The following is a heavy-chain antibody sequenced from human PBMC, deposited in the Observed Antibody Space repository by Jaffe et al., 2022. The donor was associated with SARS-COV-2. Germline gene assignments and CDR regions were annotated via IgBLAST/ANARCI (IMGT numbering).Heavy chain of an antibody. CDR1: GYTLTELS. J-gene: IGHJ6*02. Sequence: QVQLVQSGAEVKKPGASVKVSCKVSGYTLTELSMHWVRQAPGKGLEWMGGFDPEDGETIYAQKFQGRVTMTEDTSTDTAYMELSSLRSEDTAVYYCATDQIAAAGTGNYYYYYGMDVWGQGTTVTVSS. D-gene: IGHD6-13*01. V-gene: IGHV1-24*01. CDR2: FDPEDGET. CDR3: ATDQIAAAGTGNYYYYYGMDV.